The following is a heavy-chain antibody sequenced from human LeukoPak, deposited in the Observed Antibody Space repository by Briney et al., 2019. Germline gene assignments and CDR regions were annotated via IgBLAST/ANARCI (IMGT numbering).Heavy chain of an antibody. CDR2: ISGSGGNT. CDR1: GFTFSSYA. Sequence: GGSVRLSCAASGFTFSSYAMSWLRHAPGKGREWVLDISGSGGNTYYAVSVKGRFTISRDNSKNTLYLQMNRLRAEETAVYYCAKLRLYSSGWYYFDYWGQGTLVTVSS. D-gene: IGHD6-19*01. CDR3: AKLRLYSSGWYYFDY. V-gene: IGHV3-23*01. J-gene: IGHJ4*02.